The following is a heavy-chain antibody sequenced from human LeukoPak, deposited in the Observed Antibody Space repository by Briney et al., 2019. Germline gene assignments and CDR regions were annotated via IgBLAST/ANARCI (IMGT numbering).Heavy chain of an antibody. Sequence: GGSLRLSCAPSGFTFSSYEMNWVRQAPGKGLEWVSYISSSGSTIYYADSVKGRFTISRDNAKNSLYLQMNSLRAEDTAVYYCARENYDYVWGSYRHPHFDYWGQGTLVTVSS. J-gene: IGHJ4*02. D-gene: IGHD3-16*02. CDR3: ARENYDYVWGSYRHPHFDY. CDR1: GFTFSSYE. CDR2: ISSSGSTI. V-gene: IGHV3-48*03.